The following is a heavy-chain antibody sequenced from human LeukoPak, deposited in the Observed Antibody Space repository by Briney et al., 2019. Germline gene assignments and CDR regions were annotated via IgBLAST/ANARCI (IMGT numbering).Heavy chain of an antibody. CDR3: ARGWYSSTQGTFDY. CDR1: GGSISSSNW. Sequence: SGTLSLTCAVSGGSISSSNWWSWVRQPPGKGLEWIGEIYHSGSTNYNPSLKSRVTISVDKSKNQFSLKLSSVTAADTAVYYCARGWYSSTQGTFDYWGQGTLVTVSS. CDR2: IYHSGST. D-gene: IGHD6-13*01. V-gene: IGHV4-4*02. J-gene: IGHJ4*02.